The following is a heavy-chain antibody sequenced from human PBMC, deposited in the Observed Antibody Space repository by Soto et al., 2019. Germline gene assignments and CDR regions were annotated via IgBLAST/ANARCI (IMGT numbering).Heavy chain of an antibody. Sequence: GGSLRLSCAASGFTFSSYSMNWVRQAPGKGLEWVSSISSSSSYIYYADSVKGRFTISRDNAKNSLYLQMNSLRAEDTAVYYCARVDYGDYGGTDAFDIWGQGTMVTVSS. V-gene: IGHV3-21*01. J-gene: IGHJ3*02. CDR2: ISSSSSYI. D-gene: IGHD4-17*01. CDR3: ARVDYGDYGGTDAFDI. CDR1: GFTFSSYS.